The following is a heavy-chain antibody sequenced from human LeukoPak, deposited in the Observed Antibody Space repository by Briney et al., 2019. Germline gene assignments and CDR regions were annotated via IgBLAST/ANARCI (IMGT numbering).Heavy chain of an antibody. V-gene: IGHV5-51*01. CDR1: GYSFTTYW. D-gene: IGHD5-24*01. J-gene: IGHJ4*02. CDR3: ARQDGRALYYFDY. CDR2: IYPGDSDT. Sequence: GESLKISCKGSGYSFTTYWIAWVRQMPGKGLEWMGIIYPGDSDTRYSPSLQGQVTISADKSISTAYLQWSSLKASDTAMYYCARQDGRALYYFDYWGQGTLVTVSS.